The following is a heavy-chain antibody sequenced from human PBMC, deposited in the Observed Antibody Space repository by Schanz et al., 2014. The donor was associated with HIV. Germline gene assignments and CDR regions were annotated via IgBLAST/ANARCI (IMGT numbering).Heavy chain of an antibody. J-gene: IGHJ3*02. CDR3: ASGRFGTVIWWGDAFLI. V-gene: IGHV1-69*01. Sequence: QVQLVQSGAEVKEPGASVKVSCKASGYTFTDYFVHWGRQAPGQGLEWMGGIIPIFHTANYAQKFQGRVTITADESTSTAYMELSSLRSEDTAVYYCASGRFGTVIWWGDAFLIWGRGTMVTVSS. D-gene: IGHD1-26*01. CDR1: GYTFTDYF. CDR2: IIPIFHTA.